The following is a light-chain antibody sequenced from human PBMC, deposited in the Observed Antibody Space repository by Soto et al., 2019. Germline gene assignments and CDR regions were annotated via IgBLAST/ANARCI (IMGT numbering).Light chain of an antibody. CDR3: QQYNSYSGT. Sequence: DIQMTQSPSTLSASVGDRVTITCRASQSIRSWLAWYQQKPGKAPKLLIHKASSLESGVPSRFSGSAFGTEFTLTISSLQPDDFATYYCQQYNSYSGTFGQGTKVEIK. J-gene: IGKJ2*02. V-gene: IGKV1-5*03. CDR1: QSIRSW. CDR2: KAS.